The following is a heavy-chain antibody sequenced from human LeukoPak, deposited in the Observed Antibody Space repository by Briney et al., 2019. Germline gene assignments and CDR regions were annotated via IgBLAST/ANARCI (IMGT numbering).Heavy chain of an antibody. V-gene: IGHV1-2*04. Sequence: ASVKVSCKASGYTFTGYYVHWVRQAPGQGLEWMGWINPNSGGTNYAQKFQGWVTMTRDTSISTAYMELSRLRSDDTAVYYCARFEYGSGSYGYFDLWGRGTLATVSS. J-gene: IGHJ2*01. CDR1: GYTFTGYY. D-gene: IGHD3-10*01. CDR2: INPNSGGT. CDR3: ARFEYGSGSYGYFDL.